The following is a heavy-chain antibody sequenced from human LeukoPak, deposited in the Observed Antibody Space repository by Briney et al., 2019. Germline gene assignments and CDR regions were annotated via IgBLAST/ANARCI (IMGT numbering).Heavy chain of an antibody. Sequence: SETLSLTCTVSGYSISSDSYCGWIRQPPGKGLDWIATVHHSGATYYHPSLKSRVTISVDTSKNQFSLNLSSVTAADTAVYYCARASYSYDINGWVPFDYWGQGTLVTVSS. V-gene: IGHV4-38-2*02. CDR1: GYSISSDSY. CDR2: VHHSGAT. CDR3: ARASYSYDINGWVPFDY. J-gene: IGHJ4*02. D-gene: IGHD3-22*01.